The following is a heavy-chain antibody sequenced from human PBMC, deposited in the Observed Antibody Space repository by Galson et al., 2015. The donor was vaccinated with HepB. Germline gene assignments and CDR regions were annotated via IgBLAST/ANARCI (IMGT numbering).Heavy chain of an antibody. D-gene: IGHD3-10*01. CDR2: ISGSGGST. V-gene: IGHV3-23*01. CDR1: GFTFSSYA. Sequence: SLRLSCAASGFTFSSYAMSWVRQAPGKGLEWVSAISGSGGSTYYADSVKGRFTISRDNSKNTLYLQMNSLRAEDTAVYYCAKDDSLLLWFGELRLGEYYGMDVWGQGTTVTVSS. J-gene: IGHJ6*02. CDR3: AKDDSLLLWFGELRLGEYYGMDV.